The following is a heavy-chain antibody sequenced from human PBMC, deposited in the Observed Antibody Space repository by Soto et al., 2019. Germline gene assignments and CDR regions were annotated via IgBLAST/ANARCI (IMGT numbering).Heavy chain of an antibody. D-gene: IGHD2-15*01. Sequence: QVQLVESGGGVVQPGRSLRLSCAASGFTFRNYAMHWVRQAPGKGLECVAVISYDGGNKFYRDYVKGRFTISRDNSKNTMYLQINRMGYEDTAVYYCARGDREDIAVVIGVRPGEFGVDVWGQGTTVTFSS. J-gene: IGHJ6*02. CDR1: GFTFRNYA. CDR3: ARGDREDIAVVIGVRPGEFGVDV. V-gene: IGHV3-30*14. CDR2: ISYDGGNK.